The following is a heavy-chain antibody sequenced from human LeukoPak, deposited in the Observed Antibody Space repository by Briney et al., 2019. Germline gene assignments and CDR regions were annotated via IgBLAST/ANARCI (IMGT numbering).Heavy chain of an antibody. V-gene: IGHV1-3*01. J-gene: IGHJ5*02. CDR1: GYTFTSYA. CDR2: INAGNGNT. D-gene: IGHD6-13*01. Sequence: GASVKVSCKASGYTFTSYAMHWVRQAPGQRLEWMGWINAGNGNTKYSQKFQGRVTITRDTSASTAYMELSSLRSEDTAVYHCARVSSPARGWFDPWGQGTLVTVSS. CDR3: ARVSSPARGWFDP.